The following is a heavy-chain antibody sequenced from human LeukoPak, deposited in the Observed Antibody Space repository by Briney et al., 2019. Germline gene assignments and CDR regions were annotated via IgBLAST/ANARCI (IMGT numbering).Heavy chain of an antibody. CDR3: ARSKQHRDGYLRVFQPYYYYGMDV. D-gene: IGHD5-24*01. Sequence: SSETLSLTCTVSGGSISSYYWSWIRQPPGKGLEWIGYIYYSGSTNYNPSLKSRVTISVDTSKNQSSLKLSSVTAADTAVYYCARSKQHRDGYLRVFQPYYYYGMDVWGQGTTVTVSS. V-gene: IGHV4-59*01. CDR1: GGSISSYY. CDR2: IYYSGST. J-gene: IGHJ6*02.